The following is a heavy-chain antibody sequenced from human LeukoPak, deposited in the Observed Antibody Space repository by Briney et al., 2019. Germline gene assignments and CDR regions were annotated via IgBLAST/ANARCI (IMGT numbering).Heavy chain of an antibody. CDR1: GGSISSYY. CDR2: IYYSGST. D-gene: IGHD1-26*01. V-gene: IGHV4-59*01. Sequence: SETLSLTCTVSGGSISSYYWSWIRQPPGKGLEWIGYIYYSGSTNYNPSLKSRVTISVDTSKNQFSLKLSSVTAADTAVYYCARKREALFGYWGQGTLVTVSS. J-gene: IGHJ4*02. CDR3: ARKREALFGY.